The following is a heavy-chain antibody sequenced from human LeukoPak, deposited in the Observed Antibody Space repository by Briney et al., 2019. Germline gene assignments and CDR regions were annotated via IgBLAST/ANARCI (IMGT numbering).Heavy chain of an antibody. D-gene: IGHD5-12*01. CDR2: IIPIFGIA. Sequence: ASVKVSCKASGGTFSSYAISWVRQAPGQGLERMGRIIPIFGIANYAQKFQGRVTITADKSTSTAYMELSSLRSEDTAVYYCARDGRLRLNYYYYYGMDVWGQGTTVTVSS. CDR3: ARDGRLRLNYYYYYGMDV. J-gene: IGHJ6*02. CDR1: GGTFSSYA. V-gene: IGHV1-69*04.